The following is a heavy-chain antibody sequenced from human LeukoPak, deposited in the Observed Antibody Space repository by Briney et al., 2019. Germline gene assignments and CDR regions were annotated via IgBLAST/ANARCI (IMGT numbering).Heavy chain of an antibody. Sequence: PGRSLRLSCAASGFTFNDYAMHWVRQAPGKGLEWVSGINWNIDTIGYADSVKGRFTISRDNAKNSLYLQMNSLRAEDTAVYYCARTRFGSGSTRFDCWGQGTLVTVSS. V-gene: IGHV3-9*01. J-gene: IGHJ4*02. CDR3: ARTRFGSGSTRFDC. D-gene: IGHD3-10*01. CDR2: INWNIDTI. CDR1: GFTFNDYA.